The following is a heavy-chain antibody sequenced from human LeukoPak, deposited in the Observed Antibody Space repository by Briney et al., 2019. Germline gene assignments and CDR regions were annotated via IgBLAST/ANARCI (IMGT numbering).Heavy chain of an antibody. V-gene: IGHV4-61*08. CDR1: GGSISSGGYS. J-gene: IGHJ5*02. CDR3: ARGHRGYGDYERWGRGVRFDP. D-gene: IGHD4-17*01. CDR2: IYYSGST. Sequence: SETLSLTCAVSGGSISSGGYSWSWIRQPPGKGLEWIGYIYYSGSTNYNPSLKSRVTISVDTSKNQFSLKLSSVTAADTAVYYCARGHRGYGDYERWGRGVRFDPWGQGTLVTVSS.